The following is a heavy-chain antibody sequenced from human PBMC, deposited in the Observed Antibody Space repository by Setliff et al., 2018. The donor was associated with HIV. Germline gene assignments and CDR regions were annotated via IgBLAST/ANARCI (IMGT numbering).Heavy chain of an antibody. CDR3: ARGIPRGTVFGVVGYFDY. Sequence: SVKVSCKASGGTFSSYITAWVRQAPGQGLEWMGGIHPIFGTTNYARDFLGRVSITADESTNAAYMELSSLRSDDSAIYYCARGIPRGTVFGVVGYFDYWGQGTPVTVSS. CDR2: IHPIFGTT. V-gene: IGHV1-69*13. D-gene: IGHD3-3*01. CDR1: GGTFSSYI. J-gene: IGHJ4*02.